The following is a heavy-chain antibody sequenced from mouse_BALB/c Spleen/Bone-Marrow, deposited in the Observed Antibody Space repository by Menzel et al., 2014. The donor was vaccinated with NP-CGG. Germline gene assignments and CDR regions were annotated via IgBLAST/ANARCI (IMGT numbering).Heavy chain of an antibody. CDR1: GFNIKDTY. J-gene: IGHJ4*01. CDR2: IDSANGNT. D-gene: IGHD2-12*01. V-gene: IGHV14-3*02. Sequence: VQLHQSLAALVTPGASVKLSCTASGFNIKDTYMHWVKQRPEQGLECIGRIDSANGNTKYDPKFQGKATITADASSNTDYLQRRSLTSEGTVVYYCAGDYSYGCYARDYWGQGTTVTVSS. CDR3: AGDYSYGCYARDY.